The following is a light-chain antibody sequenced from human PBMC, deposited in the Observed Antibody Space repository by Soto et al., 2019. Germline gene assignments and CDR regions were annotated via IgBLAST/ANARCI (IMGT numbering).Light chain of an antibody. CDR1: SSNIGSNT. J-gene: IGLJ1*01. CDR3: AAWDDTLNGYV. V-gene: IGLV1-44*01. CDR2: SND. Sequence: QSALTQPPSASGTPGQRVTISCSGSSSNIGSNTVNWYQQLSGTAPKLLIYSNDQRPSGVPDRFSGSKSGTSASLAISGLQSEDEAVYYCAAWDDTLNGYVFGAGTKLPVL.